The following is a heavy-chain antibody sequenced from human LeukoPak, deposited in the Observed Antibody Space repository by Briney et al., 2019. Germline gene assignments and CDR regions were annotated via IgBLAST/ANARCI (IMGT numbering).Heavy chain of an antibody. Sequence: SETLSLTCTVSSGSISTYYWSWIRQPPGKALECIGYIYYSGSTDYNPSLKSRVTVSVDTSKNQFSLKLISVTAADTAVYYCARVNSSSWYLDYWGRGTLVTVSS. CDR3: ARVNSSSWYLDY. J-gene: IGHJ4*02. CDR1: SGSISTYY. D-gene: IGHD6-13*01. V-gene: IGHV4-59*01. CDR2: IYYSGST.